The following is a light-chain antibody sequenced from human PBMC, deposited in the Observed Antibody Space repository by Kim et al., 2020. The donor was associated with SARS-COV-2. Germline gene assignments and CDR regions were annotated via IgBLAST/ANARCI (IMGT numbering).Light chain of an antibody. V-gene: IGLV1-51*01. J-gene: IGLJ3*02. Sequence: QKVTVSCSGSGSNIGSNSVSWYQQLPGTAPKLLIYDNNKRPSGIPDRFSGSKSGTSATLGITGLQTGDEADYYCGTWDSSLSAGVFGGGTKLTVL. CDR3: GTWDSSLSAGV. CDR2: DNN. CDR1: GSNIGSNS.